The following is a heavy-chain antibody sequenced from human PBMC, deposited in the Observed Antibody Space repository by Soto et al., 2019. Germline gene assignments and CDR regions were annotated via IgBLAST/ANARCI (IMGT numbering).Heavy chain of an antibody. J-gene: IGHJ4*02. CDR1: GFTFSNAW. Sequence: PGGSLRLSCAASGFTFSNAWMSWVRQAPGKGLEWVGRIKSKTDGGTTDYAAPVKGRFTISRDDSKNTLYLQMNSLKTEDTAVYHCTTVIIGSSGYATVPDYWGQGTLVTAPQ. V-gene: IGHV3-15*01. D-gene: IGHD3-22*01. CDR2: IKSKTDGGTT. CDR3: TTVIIGSSGYATVPDY.